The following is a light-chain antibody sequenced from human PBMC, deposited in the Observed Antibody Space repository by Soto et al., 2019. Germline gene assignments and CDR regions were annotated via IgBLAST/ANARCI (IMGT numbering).Light chain of an antibody. CDR2: ATS. CDR3: HQFGYSPRT. Sequence: EIELTQSPGTLSLSPGETATLSCRASQTVNSDYLAWFQQRPGQAPRIIIFATSRRATDIPDRFSGSGSGTDFTLAIRRLEPEDFAVYYCHQFGYSPRTFGQGTKVDIK. J-gene: IGKJ1*01. CDR1: QTVNSDY. V-gene: IGKV3-20*01.